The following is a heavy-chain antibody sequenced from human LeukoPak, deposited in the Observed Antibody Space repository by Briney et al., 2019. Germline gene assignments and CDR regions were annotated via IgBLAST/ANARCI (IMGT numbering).Heavy chain of an antibody. J-gene: IGHJ4*02. D-gene: IGHD5-24*01. CDR1: GYTFTSYY. CDR2: INPSGGST. CDR3: ARVDSSRDVYNFCFDY. V-gene: IGHV1-46*01. Sequence: GASVKVSCKSSGYTFTSYYIHWLRQAPGQGLDWMGIINPSGGSTKYAQKFQGRVTMSRDTSTSTVYMDLSSPRSEDTAVYYCARVDSSRDVYNFCFDYWGQGTLITVSS.